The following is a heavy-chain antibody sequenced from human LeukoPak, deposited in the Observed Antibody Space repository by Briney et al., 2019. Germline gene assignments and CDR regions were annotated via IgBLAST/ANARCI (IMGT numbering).Heavy chain of an antibody. CDR2: IYSGGNT. V-gene: IGHV3-53*01. J-gene: IGHJ2*01. Sequence: PGGSLRLSCAASGFTVSINYMSWVRQAPGKGLEWVSVIYSGGNTYYADSVKGRFTISRDNSKNTVYLQMNSLRAEDTAVYYCAGVGYCSSTSCYAGDWYFDLWGRGTLVTVSS. D-gene: IGHD2-2*01. CDR3: AGVGYCSSTSCYAGDWYFDL. CDR1: GFTVSINY.